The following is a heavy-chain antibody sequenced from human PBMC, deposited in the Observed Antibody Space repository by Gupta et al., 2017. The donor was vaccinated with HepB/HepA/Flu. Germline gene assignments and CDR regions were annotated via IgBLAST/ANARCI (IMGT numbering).Heavy chain of an antibody. D-gene: IGHD5-12*01. CDR2: IIPIFGTT. J-gene: IGHJ5*02. CDR3: ARAYSASSRYDWFDP. Sequence: QVQLVQSGAEVQKPGSSVKVSCKASGGTFNRYAISWVRQAPGQGLEWMGGIIPIFGTTNYAQKFQGRVTITADESTSAAYMELGSLRSDDTAVYYCARAYSASSRYDWFDPWGQGTLVTVSS. V-gene: IGHV1-69*01. CDR1: GGTFNRYA.